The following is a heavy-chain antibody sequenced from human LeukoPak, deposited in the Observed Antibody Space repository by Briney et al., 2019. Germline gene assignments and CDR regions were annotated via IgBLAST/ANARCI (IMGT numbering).Heavy chain of an antibody. Sequence: PSETLSLTCAVYGGSFSGYYWSWIRQPPGKGLEWIGEINHSGSTNYNPSLKSRVTISVDTSKNQFSLKLSSVTAADTAVYYCARARIQLWLRYYYMDVWGKGTTVTVSS. CDR1: GGSFSGYY. J-gene: IGHJ6*03. V-gene: IGHV4-34*01. D-gene: IGHD5-18*01. CDR2: INHSGST. CDR3: ARARIQLWLRYYYMDV.